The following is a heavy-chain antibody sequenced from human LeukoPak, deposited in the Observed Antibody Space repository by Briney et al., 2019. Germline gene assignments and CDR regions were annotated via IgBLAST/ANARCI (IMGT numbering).Heavy chain of an antibody. V-gene: IGHV3-23*01. D-gene: IGHD6-13*01. CDR2: ISGSGGST. J-gene: IGHJ4*02. CDR1: GFTFRSYA. Sequence: GGSLRLSCAAPGFTFRSYAMSWVRQAPGKGLEWVSAISGSGGSTYYADSVKGRFTISRDNSKNTLYLQMNSLRAGDTAVYYCRGRLAGRGDYWGQGTLVTVSS. CDR3: RGRLAGRGDY.